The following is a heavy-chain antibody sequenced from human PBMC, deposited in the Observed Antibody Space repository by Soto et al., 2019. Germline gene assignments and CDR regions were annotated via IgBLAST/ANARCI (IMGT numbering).Heavy chain of an antibody. D-gene: IGHD2-21*02. Sequence: SETLSLTCTVSGDSITAGGHYWAWIRQHPEKGLEWLGYIHYSGTTDYNPSLKSRLTVSVDTSKNQFSLSLSSVTAADTAIYYSEALTATYCNFSIWGRGTLVTVSS. CDR3: EALTATYCNFSI. CDR2: IHYSGTT. V-gene: IGHV4-31*03. CDR1: GDSITAGGHY. J-gene: IGHJ2*01.